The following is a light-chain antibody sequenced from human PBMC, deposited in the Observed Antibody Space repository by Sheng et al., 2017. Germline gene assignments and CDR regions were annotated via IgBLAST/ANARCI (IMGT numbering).Light chain of an antibody. CDR2: WAS. V-gene: IGKV4-1*01. CDR3: QQYYSSPWT. J-gene: IGKJ1*01. Sequence: DIVMTQSPDSLAASLGERATINCKSNQTIKNSLSWYQQKPGLPPTLLIYWASSRESGVPGRFRGSGSGTDFTLTISSLQAEDVALYYCQQYYSSPWTFGQG. CDR1: QTIKNS.